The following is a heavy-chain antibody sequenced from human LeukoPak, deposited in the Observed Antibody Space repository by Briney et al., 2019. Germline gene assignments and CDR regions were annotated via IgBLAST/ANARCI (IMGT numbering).Heavy chain of an antibody. D-gene: IGHD3-10*01. V-gene: IGHV4-38-2*02. CDR3: ARVSTMVRGVNWFDP. CDR1: GYSISSGYY. J-gene: IGHJ5*02. CDR2: IYHSGST. Sequence: SETLSLTCTVSGYSISSGYYWGWIRQPPGKGLEWIGSIYHSGSTYYNPSLKSRVTISVDTSKNQFSLKLSSVTAADTAVYYCARVSTMVRGVNWFDPWGQGTLVTVSS.